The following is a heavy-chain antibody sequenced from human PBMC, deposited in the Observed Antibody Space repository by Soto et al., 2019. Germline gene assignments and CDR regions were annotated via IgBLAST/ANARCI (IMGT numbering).Heavy chain of an antibody. Sequence: ASVKVSRKASGYTFTGYHIHWVRQAPGQGLEWMGWINPNNGGTNYAQKFQGRVTMTRDTSISTAYMELSRLRSDDTAVYYCARELGLASYYYGMDVWGQGTTVTVS. D-gene: IGHD6-19*01. CDR1: GYTFTGYH. CDR2: INPNNGGT. CDR3: ARELGLASYYYGMDV. V-gene: IGHV1-2*02. J-gene: IGHJ6*02.